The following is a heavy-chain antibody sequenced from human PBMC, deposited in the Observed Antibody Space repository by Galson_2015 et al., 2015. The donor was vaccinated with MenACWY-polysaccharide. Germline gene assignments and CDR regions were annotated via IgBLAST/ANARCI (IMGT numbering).Heavy chain of an antibody. V-gene: IGHV3-74*01. CDR1: GLTFSTHW. J-gene: IGHJ5*02. CDR3: TKAGAKYCRGSSCHLNWFDP. Sequence: PPRLPPAAPGLTFSTHWPHWVRHVPGNRLVWLSRINSARSSTSYPDSARGRSTISRDHATHTLHLEMTTLRAEDTAVYYCTKAGAKYCRGSSCHLNWFDPWGQGTLVTVSS. CDR2: INSARSST. D-gene: IGHD2-15*01.